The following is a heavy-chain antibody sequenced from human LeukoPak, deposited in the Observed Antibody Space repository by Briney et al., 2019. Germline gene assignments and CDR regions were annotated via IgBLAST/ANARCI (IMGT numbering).Heavy chain of an antibody. V-gene: IGHV4-61*02. CDR3: ARDSLSSSWYWGFDAFDI. J-gene: IGHJ3*02. CDR2: IYTSGST. CDR1: GGSISSGSYY. D-gene: IGHD6-13*01. Sequence: PSETLSLTCTVSGGSISSGSYYWSWIRQPAGKGLEWIGRIYTSGSTNYNPSLKSRVTISVDTSKNQFSLKLSSVTAADTAVYYCARDSLSSSWYWGFDAFDIWGQGTMVTVSS.